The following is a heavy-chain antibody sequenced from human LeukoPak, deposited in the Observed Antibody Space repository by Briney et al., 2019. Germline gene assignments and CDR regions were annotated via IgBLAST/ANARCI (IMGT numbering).Heavy chain of an antibody. Sequence: PSETLSLTCAVYGGSFSGYYWSWIRQPPGKGLEWIGEINHSGSTNYNPSLKGRVTISVDTSKNQFSLKLSSVTAADTAVYYCARYGYYYYYGMDVWGQGTTVTVSS. J-gene: IGHJ6*02. D-gene: IGHD2-8*01. CDR3: ARYGYYYYYGMDV. CDR1: GGSFSGYY. V-gene: IGHV4-34*01. CDR2: INHSGST.